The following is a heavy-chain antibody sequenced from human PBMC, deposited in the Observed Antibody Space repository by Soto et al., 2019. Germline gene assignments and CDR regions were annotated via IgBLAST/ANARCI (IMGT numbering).Heavy chain of an antibody. J-gene: IGHJ3*02. CDR2: ISISGGTI. CDR3: TKEKSIINSGYDAFDI. Sequence: LRLSCAASGFSVSSYEMDWVRQSPGKGLEWVAYISISGGTIYYGDSVEGRFTISRDNADNSLYLQMNSLRAEDTAVYYCTKEKSIINSGYDAFDIWGRGTVVTVSS. V-gene: IGHV3-48*03. D-gene: IGHD5-12*01. CDR1: GFSVSSYE.